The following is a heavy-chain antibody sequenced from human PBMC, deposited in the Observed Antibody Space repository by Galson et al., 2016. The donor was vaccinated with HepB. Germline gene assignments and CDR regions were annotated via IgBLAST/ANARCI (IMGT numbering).Heavy chain of an antibody. V-gene: IGHV4-59*01. CDR2: IYYSGST. D-gene: IGHD3-10*01. Sequence: TLSLTCTVSGGSISSYYWSWIRQPPGKGLEWIGYIYYSGSTNYNPSLKSRVTISVDTSKNQFSLKLSSVTAADTAVYYCARLGLDQFGYYYCGMDVWGKGTTVTVSS. J-gene: IGHJ6*04. CDR1: GGSISSYY. CDR3: ARLGLDQFGYYYCGMDV.